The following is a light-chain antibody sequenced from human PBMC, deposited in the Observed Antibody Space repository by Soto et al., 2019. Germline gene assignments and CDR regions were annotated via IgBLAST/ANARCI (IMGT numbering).Light chain of an antibody. Sequence: EIVLTQSPGTLSLSPGDRATLYCRASQSVSSSNLAWYQQKRGQSPRLLIYGASSRATGIPDRFSGSGSGPDFTLTTSSLEPEDFAVYYCQQRSNWPWTFGQGTKVDIK. CDR1: QSVSSSN. CDR3: QQRSNWPWT. CDR2: GAS. J-gene: IGKJ1*01. V-gene: IGKV3D-20*02.